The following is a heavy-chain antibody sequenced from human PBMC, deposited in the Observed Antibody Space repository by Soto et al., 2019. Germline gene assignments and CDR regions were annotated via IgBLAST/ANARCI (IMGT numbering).Heavy chain of an antibody. J-gene: IGHJ3*02. V-gene: IGHV1-8*01. CDR1: GYTFNRHD. CDR3: ASEGLYGSIQDNTFDI. D-gene: IGHD2-2*01. Sequence: QVQLVQSGAEVKRSGASVRISCKASGYTFNRHDINWVRQATGQGPEWIGWMNPNSGNTGYAQKFQGRVTMTRVSSITTAYMDLSSLTSEDTAIYCCASEGLYGSIQDNTFDIWGQGTMVSVSS. CDR2: MNPNSGNT.